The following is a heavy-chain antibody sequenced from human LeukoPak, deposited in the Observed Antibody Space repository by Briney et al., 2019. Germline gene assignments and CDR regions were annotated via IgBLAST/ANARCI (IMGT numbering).Heavy chain of an antibody. CDR1: GGTFSSYA. Sequence: SVKVSCKASGGTFSSYAISWVRQAPGQGLEWMGGIITIFGTANYAQKFQGRVTITADESTSTAYMELSSLRSEDTAVYYCARDGDGSGSYTYWGQGTLVTVSS. J-gene: IGHJ4*02. CDR2: IITIFGTA. D-gene: IGHD3-10*01. CDR3: ARDGDGSGSYTY. V-gene: IGHV1-69*13.